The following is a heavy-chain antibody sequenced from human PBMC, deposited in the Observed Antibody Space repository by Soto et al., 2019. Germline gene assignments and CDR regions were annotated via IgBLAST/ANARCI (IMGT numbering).Heavy chain of an antibody. CDR2: ISSTSSTK. J-gene: IGHJ6*02. V-gene: IGHV3-48*02. Sequence: GGSLRLSCAVSGFTFSSHAMNWVRQAPGKGLEWVSFISSTSSTKNYADSVKGRFTISRDNAKNSLYLQMSSLRDEDTAVYYCARRITMVRGPYYYYGLDVWGQGTTVTVSS. CDR1: GFTFSSHA. D-gene: IGHD3-10*01. CDR3: ARRITMVRGPYYYYGLDV.